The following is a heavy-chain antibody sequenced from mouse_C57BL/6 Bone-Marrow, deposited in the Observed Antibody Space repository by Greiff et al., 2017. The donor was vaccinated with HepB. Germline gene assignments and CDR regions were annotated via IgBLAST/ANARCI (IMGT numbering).Heavy chain of an antibody. V-gene: IGHV1-64*01. CDR1: GYTFTSYW. CDR3: ARYYYGSSYGRYFDV. J-gene: IGHJ1*03. Sequence: VQLQQPGAELVKPGASVKLSCKASGYTFTSYWMHWVKQRPGQGLEWIGMIHPNSGSTNYKEKFKSKATLTVDKSSSTDYMQRSSLTSEDSAVYYCARYYYGSSYGRYFDVWGTGTTVTVSS. CDR2: IHPNSGST. D-gene: IGHD1-1*01.